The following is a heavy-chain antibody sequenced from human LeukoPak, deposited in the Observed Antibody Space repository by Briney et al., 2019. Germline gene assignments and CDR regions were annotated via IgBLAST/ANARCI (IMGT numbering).Heavy chain of an antibody. CDR1: GCTFSSYA. CDR2: IIPIFGTA. Sequence: SSVKVSCKASGCTFSSYAISWVRQAPGQGLEWMGGIIPIFGTANYAQKFQGRVTITADESTSTAYMELSSLRSEATAVYYCARREVVVVPAAPPDYYGMDVWGKGTTVTVSS. D-gene: IGHD2-2*01. J-gene: IGHJ6*04. CDR3: ARREVVVVPAAPPDYYGMDV. V-gene: IGHV1-69*01.